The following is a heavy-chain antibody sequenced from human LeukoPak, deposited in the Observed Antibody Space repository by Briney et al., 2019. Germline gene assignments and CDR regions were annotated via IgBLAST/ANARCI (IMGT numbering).Heavy chain of an antibody. D-gene: IGHD3-10*01. CDR2: MFYSGTT. Sequence: SETLSLICTVSGVSITTYYWNWVRQPPGKGLEWIGHMFYSGTTSYNPSLKSRVAISVDTFKSRVSLTVTSVTAADTAVYYCVGEKSFFGEAIWSQGTLVTVSS. CDR3: VGEKSFFGEAI. J-gene: IGHJ3*02. V-gene: IGHV4-59*01. CDR1: GVSITTYY.